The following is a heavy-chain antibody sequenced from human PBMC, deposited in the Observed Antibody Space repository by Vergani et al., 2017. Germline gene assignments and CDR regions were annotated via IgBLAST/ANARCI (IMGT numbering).Heavy chain of an antibody. J-gene: IGHJ4*02. D-gene: IGHD2/OR15-2a*01. Sequence: EVHLLESGGGQVEAGGSLRLSCVASGFTFSNSAMSWVRQTSGKGLEWVSAISGHGDRTYYADSVKGRFTISRDNSKNTVYLQMNSLKAEDRATYYCARDERSNTSPFVGDWGQGTRVTV. V-gene: IGHV3-23*01. CDR3: ARDERSNTSPFVGD. CDR1: GFTFSNSA. CDR2: ISGHGDRT.